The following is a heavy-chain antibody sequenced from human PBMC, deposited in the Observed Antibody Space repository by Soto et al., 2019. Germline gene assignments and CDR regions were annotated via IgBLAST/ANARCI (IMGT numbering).Heavy chain of an antibody. D-gene: IGHD4-4*01. CDR2: IYYSGST. CDR1: GGSISSGGYY. CDR3: ARVEDAYSNYFDY. J-gene: IGHJ4*02. Sequence: QVQLQESGPGLVKPSQTLSLTCTVSGGSISSGGYYWSWIRRHPGMGLEWIGYIYYSGSTYYNPSLKSRVTISVDTSKNQFSLKLSSVTAADTAVYYCARVEDAYSNYFDYWGQGTLVTVSS. V-gene: IGHV4-31*03.